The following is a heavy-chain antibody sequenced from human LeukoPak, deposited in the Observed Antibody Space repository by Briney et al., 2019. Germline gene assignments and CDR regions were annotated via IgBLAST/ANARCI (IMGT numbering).Heavy chain of an antibody. J-gene: IGHJ4*02. D-gene: IGHD3-22*01. CDR3: AKEAYYDSSGYYFSYYFDY. CDR2: IWYDGSNK. CDR1: GFTFSSYG. V-gene: IGHV3-33*06. Sequence: GRSLRLSCAAAGFTFSSYGMHWVRQAPGKGLEWVAVIWYDGSNKYYADSVKGRFTISRDNSKNTLYLQMNSLRAEDTAVYYCAKEAYYDSSGYYFSYYFDYWAREPWSPSPQ.